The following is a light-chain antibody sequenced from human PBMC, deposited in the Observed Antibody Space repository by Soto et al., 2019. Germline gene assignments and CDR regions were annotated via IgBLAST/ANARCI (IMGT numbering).Light chain of an antibody. J-gene: IGKJ1*01. V-gene: IGKV3-20*01. CDR1: QSVNIF. CDR2: HAS. CDR3: HHYVGSPWA. Sequence: EIVLTQSPGTPSLSPGERATLSCRASQSVNIFLAWFQQKPGQAPRLLIFHASNRATGVPDRFSGSGSGTDFTLTITRLEPEDSAVYYCHHYVGSPWAFGQGTRVEIK.